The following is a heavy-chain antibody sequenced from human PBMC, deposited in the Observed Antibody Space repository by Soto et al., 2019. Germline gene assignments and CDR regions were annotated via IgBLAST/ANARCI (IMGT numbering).Heavy chain of an antibody. CDR3: AKVGYYSSGWFDS. Sequence: PWGSLRLSCTASGFSFSNYAMSWVRQAPGKGLEWVSTISGGVTYTYYADSVKGRFTVSRDNSKNTVFLQVNSLRAEDTATYYCAKVGYYSSGWFDSWGQGTLVTVSS. V-gene: IGHV3-23*01. CDR2: ISGGVTYT. CDR1: GFSFSNYA. D-gene: IGHD6-25*01. J-gene: IGHJ5*01.